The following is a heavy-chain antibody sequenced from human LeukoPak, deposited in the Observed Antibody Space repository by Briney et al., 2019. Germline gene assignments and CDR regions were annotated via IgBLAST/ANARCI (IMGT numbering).Heavy chain of an antibody. Sequence: GASVKVSCKASGYTFTSYDINWVRQATGQGLEWMGWMNPISGNTGYAQKFQGRVTMTRNTSISTAYMELSSLRSEDTAVYYCARGRRQQLANYYYYDMDVWGKGTTVTVSS. V-gene: IGHV1-8*01. J-gene: IGHJ6*03. CDR2: MNPISGNT. CDR3: ARGRRQQLANYYYYDMDV. D-gene: IGHD6-13*01. CDR1: GYTFTSYD.